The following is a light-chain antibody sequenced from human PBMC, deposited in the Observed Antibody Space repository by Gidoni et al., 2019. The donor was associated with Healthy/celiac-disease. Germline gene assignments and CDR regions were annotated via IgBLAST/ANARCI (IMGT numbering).Light chain of an antibody. CDR3: MQALHTPCT. J-gene: IGKJ1*01. CDR2: LGS. Sequence: DIVMTQSPLSLPVTPGEPASISCRSSQSLLHSNGYNYLDWYLQKPGQSPQLLIYLGSNRASGVPDRFSGSGSGTDFTLKISRVEAEDVGVYYCMQALHTPCTFGQGTKVEIK. V-gene: IGKV2-28*01. CDR1: QSLLHSNGYNY.